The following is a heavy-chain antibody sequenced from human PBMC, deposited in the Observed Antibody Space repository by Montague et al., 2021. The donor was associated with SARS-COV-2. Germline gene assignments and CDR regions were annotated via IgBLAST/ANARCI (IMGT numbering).Heavy chain of an antibody. CDR1: GFSLSTSGVG. Sequence: PALVKPTQTLTLTCTFSGFSLSTSGVGVGWIRQPPGKALEWLALIYWDDDKYYSTSLKTRLTISKDISENQVVLTMTNMDPVDTATYYCARIRVVRGVIWVYGMDVWGQGTTVTVSS. V-gene: IGHV2-70*01. D-gene: IGHD3-10*01. CDR2: IYWDDDK. J-gene: IGHJ6*02. CDR3: ARIRVVRGVIWVYGMDV.